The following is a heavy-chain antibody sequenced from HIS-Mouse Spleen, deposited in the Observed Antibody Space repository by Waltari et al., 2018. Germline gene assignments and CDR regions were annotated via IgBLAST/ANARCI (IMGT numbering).Heavy chain of an antibody. CDR2: IDWDDDK. J-gene: IGHJ4*02. CDR3: ARIAEGYSSGWYAFDY. D-gene: IGHD6-19*01. CDR1: GFSLSTSGMC. Sequence: QVTLRESCPALVKPTQTLTLTCTFSGFSLSTSGMCVSWIRQPPGKALEWLARIDWDDDKYYSTSLQTRLTISQDTSKNQVVLTMTNMDPVDTATYYCARIAEGYSSGWYAFDYWGQGTLVTVSS. V-gene: IGHV2-70*15.